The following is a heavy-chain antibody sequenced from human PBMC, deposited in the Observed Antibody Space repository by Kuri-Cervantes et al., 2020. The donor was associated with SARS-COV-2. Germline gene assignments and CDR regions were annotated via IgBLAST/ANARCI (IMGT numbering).Heavy chain of an antibody. CDR2: ISSSSSTI. D-gene: IGHD1-1*01. CDR1: GFTFSSYS. V-gene: IGHV3-48*01. J-gene: IGHJ3*01. Sequence: AGSLRLSCAASGFTFSSYSMNWVRQAPGQGLEWVSYISSSSSTIYYADSVKGRFTISRDNAKNSLYLQMKSLRAEDTAVYYCARDNSGTTFSVFWGQGTMVTVSS. CDR3: ARDNSGTTFSVF.